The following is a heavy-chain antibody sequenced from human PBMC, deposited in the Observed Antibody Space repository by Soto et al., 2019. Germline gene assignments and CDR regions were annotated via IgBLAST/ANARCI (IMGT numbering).Heavy chain of an antibody. D-gene: IGHD2-2*01. CDR3: ARERRGSYCSSTSCVLDY. CDR1: GGTFSTSG. J-gene: IGHJ4*02. V-gene: IGHV1-69*01. CDR2: IIPIFGTA. Sequence: QVQLVQSGAEVKKPGSSVKVSCKASGGTFSTSGINWVRQAPGQGLEWMGGIIPIFGTANYAQKFQGRVTITADESTSTAYMELSSLKSEDTAVYFCARERRGSYCSSTSCVLDYWGQGTLVTVSS.